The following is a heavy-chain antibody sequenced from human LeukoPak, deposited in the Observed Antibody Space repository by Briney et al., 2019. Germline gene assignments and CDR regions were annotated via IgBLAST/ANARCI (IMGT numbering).Heavy chain of an antibody. V-gene: IGHV1-2*02. Sequence: ASVKVSCKASGYTFIDYYVHWVRQAPGQGLEWMGWINPNSGGTNFAQKFQARVTMTRDTSIRTCYMELSRLRSDDTAIYYCAGAYGSGRRDAFDIWGQGTMVTVSS. CDR3: AGAYGSGRRDAFDI. CDR1: GYTFIDYY. CDR2: INPNSGGT. J-gene: IGHJ3*02. D-gene: IGHD3-10*01.